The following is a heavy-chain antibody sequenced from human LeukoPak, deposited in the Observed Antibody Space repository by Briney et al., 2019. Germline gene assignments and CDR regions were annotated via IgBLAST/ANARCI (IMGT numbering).Heavy chain of an antibody. J-gene: IGHJ5*02. D-gene: IGHD7-27*01. V-gene: IGHV3-30*01. CDR2: ISYDGSNK. CDR1: GFTFSSYA. CDR3: ARAREGLGIPNWFDP. Sequence: GGSLRLSCAASGFTFSSYAMHWVRQAPGKGLAWVAVISYDGSNKYYADSVKGRFTISRDNSKNTLYLQMNSLRAEDTAVYYCARAREGLGIPNWFDPWGQGTLVTVSS.